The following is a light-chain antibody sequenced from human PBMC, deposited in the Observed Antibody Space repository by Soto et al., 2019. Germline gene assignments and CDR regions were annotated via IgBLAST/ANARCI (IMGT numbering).Light chain of an antibody. Sequence: EIVLTPSPGTLFLSPEDRATLPCRASQTIRSESLGWYQKKPAQAPRRVIYGTSSRPPKVPDRFSGSGSGTDFTLNISRLEPDDFAVYDGQQYGDSPLTFGGGTKVDIK. CDR2: GTS. CDR3: QQYGDSPLT. V-gene: IGKV3-20*01. CDR1: QTIRSES. J-gene: IGKJ4*01.